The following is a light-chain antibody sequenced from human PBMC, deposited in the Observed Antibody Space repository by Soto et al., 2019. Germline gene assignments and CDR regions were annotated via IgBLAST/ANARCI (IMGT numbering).Light chain of an antibody. V-gene: IGKV3-15*01. J-gene: IGKJ2*01. CDR2: GAS. CDR3: QQYHISPPDT. CDR1: QSVRSN. Sequence: EIVMTQSPATLSVSPGERATLSCRASQSVRSNLAWYQQKPGQAPRLLIYGASTRATGIPARFSGSGCGTDFTLTISSLQSEDFAVYYCQQYHISPPDTFGQGTKVEIK.